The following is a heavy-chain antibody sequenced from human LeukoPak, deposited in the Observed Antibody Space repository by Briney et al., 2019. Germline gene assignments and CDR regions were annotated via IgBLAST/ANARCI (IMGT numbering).Heavy chain of an antibody. Sequence: HSGGSLRLSCAASGFSFSTIYMSWVRQTPGQGLEWVANINVDGTAEYYVDSVKGRFTISRDNANNSLYLQMNSLRAEDTAVYYCARDPYRFAFDIWGQGTVVLVSS. CDR3: ARDPYRFAFDI. V-gene: IGHV3-7*03. J-gene: IGHJ3*02. D-gene: IGHD1-26*01. CDR1: GFSFSTIY. CDR2: INVDGTAE.